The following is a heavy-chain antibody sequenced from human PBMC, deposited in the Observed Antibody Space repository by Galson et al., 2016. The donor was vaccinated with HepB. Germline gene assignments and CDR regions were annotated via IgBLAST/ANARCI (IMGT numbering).Heavy chain of an antibody. J-gene: IGHJ4*02. CDR2: IHYSGDT. D-gene: IGHD5-24*01. CDR3: ARDGYNCGLDC. V-gene: IGHV4-59*01. CDR1: GGSISTYY. Sequence: SETLSLTCTVSGGSISTYYWNWIRQPPGKGLEWIGCIHYSGDTKSDPSLKSRVTMSLDTSKNQFSLPLSAVTAADTAIYYCARDGYNCGLDCWGQGTLVTVSS.